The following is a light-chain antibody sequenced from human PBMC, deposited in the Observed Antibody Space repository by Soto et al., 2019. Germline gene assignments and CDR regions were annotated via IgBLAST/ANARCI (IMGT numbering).Light chain of an antibody. CDR3: QHYNNWPYT. CDR1: QSVSSN. V-gene: IGKV3-15*01. CDR2: GAS. Sequence: EIVMTQSPATLSVSPGERATLSCRASQSVSSNLAWYQQKPGQAPRLLIYGASTRATGVPDRFSGSGSGTAFTLTISSLQSEDFAVYSGQHYNNWPYTFGQGTKLEIK. J-gene: IGKJ2*01.